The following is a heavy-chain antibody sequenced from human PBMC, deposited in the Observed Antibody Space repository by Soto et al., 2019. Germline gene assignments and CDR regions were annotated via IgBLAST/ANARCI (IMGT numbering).Heavy chain of an antibody. Sequence: QVQLVQSGAEVKKPGSSVKVSCKASGGTFSSYALSWVRQAPGQGLEWMGGFNPNFGTANPARQFQGRVPITADESTNTAYVELSSLRSENTAVYYFAGDGAVNYGHDMCWFDPWGQGTLVTVSS. CDR2: FNPNFGTA. V-gene: IGHV1-69*12. J-gene: IGHJ5*02. CDR1: GGTFSSYA. CDR3: AGDGAVNYGHDMCWFDP. D-gene: IGHD3-16*01.